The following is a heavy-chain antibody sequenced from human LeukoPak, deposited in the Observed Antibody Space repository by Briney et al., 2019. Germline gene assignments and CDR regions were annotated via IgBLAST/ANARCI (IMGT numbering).Heavy chain of an antibody. D-gene: IGHD2-15*01. J-gene: IGHJ5*02. CDR1: GFPFGSHA. V-gene: IGHV3-23*01. CDR2: ISSSGTSK. Sequence: GGSLRLSCAASGFPFGSHAMKWVRQAPGKGLEWVSVISSSGTSKYYIDSVEDRFTISRDNSNNTLYLQMYNLRADDTAVYFCAKSWWSGSAWGDLWGQGALVTVS. CDR3: AKSWWSGSAWGDL.